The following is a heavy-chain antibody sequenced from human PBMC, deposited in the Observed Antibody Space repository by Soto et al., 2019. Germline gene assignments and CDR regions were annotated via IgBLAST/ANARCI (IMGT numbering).Heavy chain of an antibody. CDR2: INPSDGTT. Sequence: QVHLVQSGAEVKKPGASVKVSCKASGYALSNYYIHWVRQAPGHGLEWMGIINPSDGTTTYTQKFQGRVTMTRDTSTSTVFMELSSLRFDDTAIYYCARAGGETDYYYGMDVWGQGTTVTVSS. J-gene: IGHJ6*02. D-gene: IGHD7-27*01. CDR3: ARAGGETDYYYGMDV. V-gene: IGHV1-46*01. CDR1: GYALSNYY.